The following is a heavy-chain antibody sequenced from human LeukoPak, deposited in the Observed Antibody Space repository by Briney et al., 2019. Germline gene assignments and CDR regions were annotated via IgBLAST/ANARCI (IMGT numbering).Heavy chain of an antibody. CDR3: AKDQYYYGSGSYIY. D-gene: IGHD3-10*01. CDR1: GFTFSSYA. Sequence: GWSLTLSCAASGFTFSSYAMSWVRQAPGKGLEWVSAISGSGGSTYYADSVKGRFTISRDNSKNTLYLQMNSLRAEDTAVYYCAKDQYYYGSGSYIYWGQGTLVTVSS. J-gene: IGHJ4*02. CDR2: ISGSGGST. V-gene: IGHV3-23*01.